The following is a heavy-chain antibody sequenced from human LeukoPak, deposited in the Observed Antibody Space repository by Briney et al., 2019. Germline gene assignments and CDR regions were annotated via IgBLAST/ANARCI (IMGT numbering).Heavy chain of an antibody. CDR3: ARGLVPYYYDSSGCYGFDY. CDR2: IIPIFGTA. D-gene: IGHD3-22*01. V-gene: IGHV1-69*13. CDR1: GGTFSSYA. J-gene: IGHJ4*02. Sequence: SVKVSCKASGGTFSSYAISWVRQAPGQGLEWMGGIIPIFGTANYAQKFQGRVTITADESTSTAYMELSSLRSEDTAVYYCARGLVPYYYDSSGCYGFDYWGQGTLVTVSS.